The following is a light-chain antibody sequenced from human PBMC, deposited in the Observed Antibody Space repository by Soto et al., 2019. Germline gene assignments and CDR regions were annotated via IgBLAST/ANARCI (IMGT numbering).Light chain of an antibody. Sequence: EIVMTQSPATLSVSPRERATLSCRASQSISSNLAWYQQKPGQAPRLLIYGASTRATGIPARFSGSGSGTEFTLTISSLQSEDFAVYYCQQYSIWPYTFGQGTKLEIK. CDR2: GAS. CDR1: QSISSN. J-gene: IGKJ2*01. V-gene: IGKV3-15*01. CDR3: QQYSIWPYT.